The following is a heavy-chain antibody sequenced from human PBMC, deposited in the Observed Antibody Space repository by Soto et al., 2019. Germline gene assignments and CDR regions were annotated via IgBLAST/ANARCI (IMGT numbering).Heavy chain of an antibody. CDR2: VYHTGDT. J-gene: IGHJ5*02. Sequence: PSETLSLTCGVSGGTVASSHWWSWVRQSPGRGLEWIGNVYHTGDTNFNPSLQSRVTFSVDKSNNQFSLRLTSVTAADTAVYFCAREIVTAGGNNYFDPWGPGTLVTV. CDR3: AREIVTAGGNNYFDP. V-gene: IGHV4-4*02. D-gene: IGHD2-21*02. CDR1: GGTVASSHW.